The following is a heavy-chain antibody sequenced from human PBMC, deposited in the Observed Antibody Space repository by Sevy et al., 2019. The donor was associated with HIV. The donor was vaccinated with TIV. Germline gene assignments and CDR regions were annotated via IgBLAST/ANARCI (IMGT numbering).Heavy chain of an antibody. J-gene: IGHJ4*02. V-gene: IGHV3-7*01. CDR1: GFTFSDSW. CDR3: ARDRAYSALDY. D-gene: IGHD5-18*01. CDR2: INEDGSRL. Sequence: GGSLRLSCVASGFTFSDSWMTWVRQAPGKGLEWIAFINEDGSRLGYVESVRGRFTISRENTKNSLYLQMNSLRAEDTAVYFCARDRAYSALDYWGQGTLVTVSS.